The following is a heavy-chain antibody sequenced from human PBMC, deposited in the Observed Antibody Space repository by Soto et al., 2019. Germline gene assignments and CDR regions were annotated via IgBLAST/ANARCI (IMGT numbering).Heavy chain of an antibody. CDR1: GFTFSSYS. Sequence: EVQLVESGGGLVKPGGSLRLSCAASGFTFSSYSMNWVRQAPGKGLEWVSSISSSSSYIYYADSVKGRFTISRDNAKNSLYLQMNSLRAEDTAVYYCARPSLARYYSPDYWGQGTLVTVSS. CDR3: ARPSLARYYSPDY. J-gene: IGHJ4*02. D-gene: IGHD3-22*01. CDR2: ISSSSSYI. V-gene: IGHV3-21*01.